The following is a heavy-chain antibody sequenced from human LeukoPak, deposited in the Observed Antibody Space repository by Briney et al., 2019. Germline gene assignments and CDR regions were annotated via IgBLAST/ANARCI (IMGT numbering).Heavy chain of an antibody. CDR2: IYYSGST. CDR1: GGSISSYY. V-gene: IGHV4-59*08. Sequence: SETLSLTCTVSGGSISSYYWSWIRQPPGKGLEWIGYIYYSGSTNYNPSLKSRVTISVDTSKNQFSLKLSSVTAADTAVYYCARHNDYYVVGGMDVWGQGTTVTVSS. CDR3: ARHNDYYVVGGMDV. D-gene: IGHD3-10*02. J-gene: IGHJ6*02.